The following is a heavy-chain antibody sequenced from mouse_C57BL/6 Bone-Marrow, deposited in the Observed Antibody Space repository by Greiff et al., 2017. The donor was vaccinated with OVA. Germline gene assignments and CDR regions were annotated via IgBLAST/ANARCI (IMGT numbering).Heavy chain of an antibody. CDR2: IDPSDSYT. D-gene: IGHD1-1*01. CDR1: GYTFTSYW. V-gene: IGHV1-59*01. Sequence: VQLQQPGAELVRPGTSVKLSCKASGYTFTSYWMHWVKQRPGQGLEWIGVIDPSDSYTNYNQKFKGKATLTVDTSSSTAYMQLSSLTSEDSAVYYCAAYYGSRFAYWGQGTLVTVSA. J-gene: IGHJ3*01. CDR3: AAYYGSRFAY.